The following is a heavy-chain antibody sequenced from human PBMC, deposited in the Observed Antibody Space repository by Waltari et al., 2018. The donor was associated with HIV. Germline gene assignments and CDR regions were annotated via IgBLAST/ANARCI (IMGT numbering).Heavy chain of an antibody. CDR2: ISSSSSYI. CDR3: ARGGGEYSSPL. D-gene: IGHD6-6*01. Sequence: WVRQAPGKGLEWVSSISSSSSYIYYADSVKGRFTISRDNAKNSLYLQMNSLRAEDTAVYYCARGGGEYSSPLWGQGTLVTVSS. V-gene: IGHV3-21*01. J-gene: IGHJ4*02.